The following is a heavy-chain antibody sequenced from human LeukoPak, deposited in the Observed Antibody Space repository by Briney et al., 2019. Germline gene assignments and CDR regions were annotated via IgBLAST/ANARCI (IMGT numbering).Heavy chain of an antibody. Sequence: GGSLRLSCAASGFTFSNYWMHWVRQAPGKGLVWVSRINSDGSSTNYADSVKGRFTISRDNVKNTLYLQMNSLRAEDTAVYYCATNSFWSGYYWGQGTLVTVSS. D-gene: IGHD3-3*01. CDR3: ATNSFWSGYY. V-gene: IGHV3-74*01. CDR2: INSDGSST. CDR1: GFTFSNYW. J-gene: IGHJ4*02.